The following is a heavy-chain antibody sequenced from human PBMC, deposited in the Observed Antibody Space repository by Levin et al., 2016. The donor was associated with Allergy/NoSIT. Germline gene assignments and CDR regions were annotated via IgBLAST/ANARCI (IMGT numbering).Heavy chain of an antibody. D-gene: IGHD1-26*01. CDR3: ARHFNGGTYPLDY. CDR2: ILYSGRT. Sequence: SETLSLTCTVSGGSVSGYFWSWFRQPPGRRLEWIAYILYSGRTNYNPSLKGRAAISVDTSDNRFSLELNSVTAADTAVYYCARHFNGGTYPLDYWGQGTLVTVSS. V-gene: IGHV4-59*08. J-gene: IGHJ4*02. CDR1: GGSVSGYF.